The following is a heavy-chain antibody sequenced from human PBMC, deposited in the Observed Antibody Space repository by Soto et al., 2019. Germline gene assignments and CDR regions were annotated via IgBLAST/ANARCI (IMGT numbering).Heavy chain of an antibody. CDR2: ISGGGEIT. Sequence: GGSLRLSCAASGFTFSSYSMSWVRQAPGKGPEWVSVISGGGEITFYADSAKGRFTISRDNSENTLYLQMSSLRADDTAIYYWAKVVGVSPYLPIDSWGQGTLVTVSS. V-gene: IGHV3-23*01. D-gene: IGHD2-21*01. J-gene: IGHJ4*02. CDR1: GFTFSSYS. CDR3: AKVVGVSPYLPIDS.